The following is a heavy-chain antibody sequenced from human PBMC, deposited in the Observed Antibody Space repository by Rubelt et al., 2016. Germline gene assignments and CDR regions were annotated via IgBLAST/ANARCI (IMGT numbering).Heavy chain of an antibody. D-gene: IGHD3-10*01. V-gene: IGHV4-39*07. J-gene: IGHJ4*02. Sequence: QLQLQESGPGLVKPSETLSLTCTVSGGSISSSSYYWGWIRQPPGKGLEWIGSIYSSGSTYYNPSLKSRVTISVDTSKNQFSLKLSSVTSADTAVYYGARAPLYGSGTYGPYDYWGQGTLVTVSS. CDR3: ARAPLYGSGTYGPYDY. CDR1: GGSISSSSYY. CDR2: IYSSGST.